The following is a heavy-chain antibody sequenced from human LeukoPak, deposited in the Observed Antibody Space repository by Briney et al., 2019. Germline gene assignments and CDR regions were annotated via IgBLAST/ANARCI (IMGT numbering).Heavy chain of an antibody. CDR3: ASITAVLGPLGDY. Sequence: SEILSLTCTVSGGSISSSSYYWGWIREPPGKGLEWIGSIYYSGSTYYNPSLKSRVTISVDTSKNQFSLKLSSVTAADTAVYCCASITAVLGPLGDYWGQGTLVTVPS. J-gene: IGHJ4*02. CDR1: GGSISSSSYY. CDR2: IYYSGST. V-gene: IGHV4-39*01. D-gene: IGHD4/OR15-4a*01.